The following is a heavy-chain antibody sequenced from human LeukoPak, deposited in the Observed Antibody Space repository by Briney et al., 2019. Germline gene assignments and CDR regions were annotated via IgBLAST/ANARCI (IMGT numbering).Heavy chain of an antibody. D-gene: IGHD3-16*01. J-gene: IGHJ4*02. CDR3: ARDYD. V-gene: IGHV3-7*01. Sequence: GGTLRLSCAASGFAFSSNWMTWVRRAPGKGLEWVANIKPDGSERYYVESVKGQFTISRDNGKNSVFLQMDSLRAEETVLYYCARDYDWGQGTLVTVSS. CDR1: GFAFSSNW. CDR2: IKPDGSER.